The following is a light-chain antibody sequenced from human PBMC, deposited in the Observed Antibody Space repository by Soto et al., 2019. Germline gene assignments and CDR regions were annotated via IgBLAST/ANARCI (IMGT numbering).Light chain of an antibody. V-gene: IGKV3-11*01. Sequence: EIVLTQSPAPLSLSPGERATLSCRASQSVSSYLAWYQQKPGQAPRLLIYDASNRATGIPARFSGSGSGTDFTLTISSLDPEDFAVYYCQQPSNWPFDFGPGTKVDN. CDR1: QSVSSY. J-gene: IGKJ3*01. CDR2: DAS. CDR3: QQPSNWPFD.